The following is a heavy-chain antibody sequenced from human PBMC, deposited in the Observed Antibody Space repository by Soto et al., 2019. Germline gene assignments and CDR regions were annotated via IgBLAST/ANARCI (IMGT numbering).Heavy chain of an antibody. J-gene: IGHJ3*02. CDR2: ISTYNGNI. Sequence: QVQLVQSGAEVKKPGASVKVSCKASGYTFTSYGISWVRQAPGQGREGMGWISTYNGNINYAKKLQGRVTMTTDTYTSTAYMELSGLKSDETAGYYCARGGNLFAGGDYGDYVPPDDAFEIWGQGTMVTVSS. V-gene: IGHV1-18*01. CDR1: GYTFTSYG. CDR3: ARGGNLFAGGDYGDYVPPDDAFEI. D-gene: IGHD4-17*01.